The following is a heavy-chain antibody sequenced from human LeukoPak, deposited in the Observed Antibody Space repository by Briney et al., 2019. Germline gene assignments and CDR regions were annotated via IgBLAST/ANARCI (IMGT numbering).Heavy chain of an antibody. CDR3: ARALDSSGYSDAFDI. CDR2: INHSGST. D-gene: IGHD3-22*01. J-gene: IGHJ3*02. V-gene: IGHV4-34*01. CDR1: GGPFSGFH. Sequence: SETLSLTCAVYGGPFSGFHWSWIRQPPGKGLERIGEINHSGSTNYNPSLKSRVTISIDTSKSYFSLKLRSVTAADTAVYYCARALDSSGYSDAFDIWGQGTMVTVSS.